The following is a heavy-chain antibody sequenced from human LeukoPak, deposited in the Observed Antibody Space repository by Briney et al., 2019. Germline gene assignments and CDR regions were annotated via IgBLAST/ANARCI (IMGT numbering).Heavy chain of an antibody. D-gene: IGHD3-9*01. Sequence: PGGSLRLSCAASGFTVSSNYMSLVRQAPGKGLEWVSVIYSGGSTYYADSVNGRFTISRDNSKNTLYLQMNSLSAEDTAVYYCARESADILTGYPNWFDPWGQGTLVTVSS. CDR1: GFTVSSNY. J-gene: IGHJ5*02. V-gene: IGHV3-53*01. CDR2: IYSGGST. CDR3: ARESADILTGYPNWFDP.